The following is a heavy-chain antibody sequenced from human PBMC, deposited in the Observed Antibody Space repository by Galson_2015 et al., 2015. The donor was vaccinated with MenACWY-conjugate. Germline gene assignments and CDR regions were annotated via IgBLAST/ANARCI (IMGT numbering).Heavy chain of an antibody. D-gene: IGHD3-10*01. V-gene: IGHV3-11*06. J-gene: IGHJ4*02. CDR3: ARVGTAVFPSSYEPHFDY. CDR1: GFTFSDYH. Sequence: SLRLSCAASGFTFSDYHMTWLRQAPGKGLEWISYIYSYSTYTDYADSVKGRFTISRDNAKNSLYLQMNSLRDEDTAVYYCARVGTAVFPSSYEPHFDYWGQGTLVTVSS. CDR2: IYSYSTYT.